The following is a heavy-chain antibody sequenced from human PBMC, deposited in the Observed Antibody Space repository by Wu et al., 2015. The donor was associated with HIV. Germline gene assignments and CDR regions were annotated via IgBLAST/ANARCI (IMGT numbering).Heavy chain of an antibody. Sequence: QVQLVQSGAEVKKPGASVKVSCKASGYTFTGYYMHWVRQAPGQGLEWMGWINPNSGGSGGTNYAQKFQGRVTMTRDTSISTAYMELSRLRSADTAVYYCVSSAGTSYYFDYWAREPWSPSPQ. CDR1: GYTFTGYY. D-gene: IGHD2-2*01. V-gene: IGHV1-2*02. CDR3: VSSAGTSYYFDY. CDR2: INPNSGGSGGT. J-gene: IGHJ4*02.